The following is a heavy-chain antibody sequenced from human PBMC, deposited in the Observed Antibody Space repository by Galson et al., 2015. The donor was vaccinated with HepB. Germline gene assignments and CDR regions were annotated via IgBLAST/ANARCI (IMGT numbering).Heavy chain of an antibody. CDR3: AKEWMRSGSYIQSFYHYGMPV. J-gene: IGHJ6*02. CDR2: LSYDGGNK. Sequence: SPRPSLATPGFTLRSYGMPWGRPGPGKGVGGGAVLSYDGGNKYYGDSVEGRFTISRDNSQNTPHLQKNSLRAEDSAVYYCAKEWMRSGSYIQSFYHYGMPVWGHGTTVTVSS. V-gene: IGHV3-30*18. CDR1: GFTLRSYG. D-gene: IGHD1-26*01.